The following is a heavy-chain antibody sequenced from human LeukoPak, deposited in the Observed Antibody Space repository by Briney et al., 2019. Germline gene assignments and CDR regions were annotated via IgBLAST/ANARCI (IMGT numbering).Heavy chain of an antibody. V-gene: IGHV1-69*04. J-gene: IGHJ6*02. Sequence: ASVKVTCKASGGTFSSYPISWVRQAPGQGLEWMGRIIPILGIANYVQKFQGRVTITADKSTSTAYMELSSLRSEDTAVYYCARGGRFGARYYGMDVWGQGTTVTVSS. CDR2: IIPILGIA. CDR3: ARGGRFGARYYGMDV. D-gene: IGHD3-10*01. CDR1: GGTFSSYP.